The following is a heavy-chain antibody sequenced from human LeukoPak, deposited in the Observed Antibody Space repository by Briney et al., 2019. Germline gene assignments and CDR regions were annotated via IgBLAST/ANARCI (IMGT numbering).Heavy chain of an antibody. J-gene: IGHJ5*01. CDR1: GFTFDDYG. CDR3: AKVDGYNSGWYDS. V-gene: IGHV3-9*01. Sequence: GGSLRLSCAASGFTFDDYGMHWVRQPPGKGLEWVSGISWNSGNVGYADSVKGRFTISRDNARNSLCLQMNSLRAEDTALYYCAKVDGYNSGWYDSWGQGTLVTVPS. CDR2: ISWNSGNV. D-gene: IGHD6-19*01.